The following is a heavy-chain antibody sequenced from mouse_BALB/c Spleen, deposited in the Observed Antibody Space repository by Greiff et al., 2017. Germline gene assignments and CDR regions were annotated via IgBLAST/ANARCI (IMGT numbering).Heavy chain of an antibody. CDR3: ARVGSSYFDY. Sequence: EVKLMVSGGGLVQPGGSLRLSCATSGFTFTDYYMSWVRQPPGKALEWLGFIRNKANGYTTEYSASVKGRFTISRDNSQSILYLQMNTLRAEDSATYYCARVGSSYFDYWGQGTTLTVSS. CDR1: GFTFTDYY. V-gene: IGHV7-3*02. CDR2: IRNKANGYTT. J-gene: IGHJ2*01. D-gene: IGHD1-1*01.